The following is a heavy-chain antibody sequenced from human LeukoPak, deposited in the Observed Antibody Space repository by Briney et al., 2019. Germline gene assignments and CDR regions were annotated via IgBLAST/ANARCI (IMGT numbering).Heavy chain of an antibody. CDR2: IGAAGAHS. CDR1: GFRICYND. CDR3: ARELGGTKTGGFDI. D-gene: IGHD1-14*01. V-gene: IGHV3-64*02. J-gene: IGHJ3*02. Sequence: GVSLSRSCAASGFRICYNDMLWHRPAQGMGLEFVSSIGAAGAHSFYADSVKGRFTISRDNFQSTMYLQMDGLRPEDSAVYYCARELGGTKTGGFDIWGQGTVVTVSS.